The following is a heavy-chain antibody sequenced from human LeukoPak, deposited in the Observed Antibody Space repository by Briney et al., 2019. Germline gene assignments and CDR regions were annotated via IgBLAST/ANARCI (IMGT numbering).Heavy chain of an antibody. V-gene: IGHV1-46*01. J-gene: IGHJ2*01. D-gene: IGHD2-2*01. CDR3: ARDRGVVVPAAVVGYWYFDL. CDR1: GYTFTSYY. Sequence: ASVKVSCKASGYTFTSYYMHWVRQAPGQGLEWMGIINPSGGSTSYAQKFQGRVTMTRDTSTSTVYMELSSLRSEDTAVYYCARDRGVVVPAAVVGYWYFDLWGRGTLVTVSS. CDR2: INPSGGST.